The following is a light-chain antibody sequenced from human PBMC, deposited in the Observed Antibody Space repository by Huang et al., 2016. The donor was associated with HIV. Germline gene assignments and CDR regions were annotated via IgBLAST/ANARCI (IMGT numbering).Light chain of an antibody. CDR1: RTVSTN. CDR3: HQYNNLLLS. J-gene: IGKJ4*01. CDR2: GAS. Sequence: IVMTQSPATLSVSPGERVTISCRANRTVSTNLASYQQGPGQAPRLLIYGASTRAPGVPARFSGSGSGTDFSLTISSLHSEDFALYYCHQYNNLLLSFGGGT. V-gene: IGKV3-15*01.